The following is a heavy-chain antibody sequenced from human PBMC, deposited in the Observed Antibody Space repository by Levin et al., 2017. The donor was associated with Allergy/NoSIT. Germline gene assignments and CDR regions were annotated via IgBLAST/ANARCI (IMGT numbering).Heavy chain of an antibody. V-gene: IGHV3-33*01. CDR3: AREGYCTVGTCYSPPMNFGMDV. CDR2: IWYDATNK. J-gene: IGHJ6*02. D-gene: IGHD2-15*01. Sequence: GGSLRLSCVASGFTFSHYGMHWVRQAPGKGLEWVAVIWYDATNKFYADSVQGRFTISRDNSKNTLYLQMDSLRAEDTAVYSCAREGYCTVGTCYSPPMNFGMDVWGQGTTVTVSS. CDR1: GFTFSHYG.